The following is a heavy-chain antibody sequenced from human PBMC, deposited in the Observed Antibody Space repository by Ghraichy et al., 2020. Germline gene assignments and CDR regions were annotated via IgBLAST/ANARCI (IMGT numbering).Heavy chain of an antibody. CDR2: ISWNSGSI. CDR3: AKDLGYDSRRNYFDY. J-gene: IGHJ4*02. D-gene: IGHD3-22*01. Sequence: GGSLRLSCAASGFTFDDYAMHWVRQAPGKGLEWVSGISWNSGSIGYADSVKGRFTISRDNAKDSLYLQMNSLRAEDTALYYCAKDLGYDSRRNYFDYWGQGTLVTVSS. V-gene: IGHV3-9*01. CDR1: GFTFDDYA.